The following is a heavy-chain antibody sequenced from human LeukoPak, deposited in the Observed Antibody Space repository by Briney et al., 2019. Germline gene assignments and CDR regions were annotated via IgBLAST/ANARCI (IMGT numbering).Heavy chain of an antibody. V-gene: IGHV3-21*05. CDR1: GFTFTSYS. Sequence: GGSLRLSCAASGFTFTSYSLNWVRQAPGKGLEWVSYITSSGNHIYYADSVKGRFTISRDNAKNSLYLQMNSLRAEDTAVYYCARADYNRFDYWGQGTLVTVSS. D-gene: IGHD1-1*01. CDR2: ITSSGNHI. J-gene: IGHJ4*02. CDR3: ARADYNRFDY.